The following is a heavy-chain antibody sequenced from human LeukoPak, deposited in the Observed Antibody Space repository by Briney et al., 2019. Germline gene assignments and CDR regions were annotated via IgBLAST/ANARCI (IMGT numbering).Heavy chain of an antibody. J-gene: IGHJ5*02. CDR2: IHPSDSTT. CDR3: VCRDYGSTWSDP. V-gene: IGHV5-51*01. D-gene: IGHD4/OR15-4a*01. Sequence: GESLKISCNAFGYKFTTYWIGWVRQMPGKGLEWMGIIHPSDSTTQYTSSFQGQVTISADKSSSTAYLQWDSLKASDTAIYYCVCRDYGSTWSDPWGQGTLVTVSS. CDR1: GYKFTTYW.